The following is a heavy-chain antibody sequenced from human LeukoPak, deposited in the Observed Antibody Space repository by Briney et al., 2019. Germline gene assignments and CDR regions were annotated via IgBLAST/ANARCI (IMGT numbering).Heavy chain of an antibody. CDR3: ASNHYYYYYGMDV. CDR1: GFTVSSNY. D-gene: IGHD1-14*01. V-gene: IGHV3-53*01. J-gene: IGHJ6*02. Sequence: GGPQRLSCAASGFTVSSNYMSCARHAPGEGLEWVSVIYSGGSTYYADSVKGRFTISRDNSKNTLYLQMNSLRAEDTAVYYCASNHYYYYYGMDVWGQGATVTVSS. CDR2: IYSGGST.